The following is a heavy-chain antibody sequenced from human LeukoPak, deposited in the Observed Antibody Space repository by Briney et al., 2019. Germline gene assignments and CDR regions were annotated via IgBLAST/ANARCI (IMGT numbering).Heavy chain of an antibody. D-gene: IGHD6-13*01. CDR1: GFTFSSYA. V-gene: IGHV3-23*01. J-gene: IGHJ5*02. CDR3: AKDPAATRFDP. CDR2: ISGSGGST. Sequence: GGSLSLSCPASGFTFSSYAMSWVRQAPGKGLEWVSAISGSGGSTYYADSVKGRFTISRDNSKNTLYLQMNSLRAEDTAVYYCAKDPAATRFDPWGQGTLVTVSS.